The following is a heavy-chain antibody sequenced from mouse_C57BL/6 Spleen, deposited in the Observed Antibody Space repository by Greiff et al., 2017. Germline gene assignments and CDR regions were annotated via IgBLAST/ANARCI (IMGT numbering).Heavy chain of an antibody. J-gene: IGHJ2*01. CDR3: ARGDYYGSSHFDY. D-gene: IGHD1-1*01. Sequence: VQLQQPGTELVKPGASVKLSCKASGYTFTSYWMHWVKQRPGQGLEWIGNINPSNGGPNYNEKFKSKATLTVDKSSSTAYMQLSSLTSEDSAVYYCARGDYYGSSHFDYWGQGTTLTVAS. CDR1: GYTFTSYW. V-gene: IGHV1-53*01. CDR2: INPSNGGP.